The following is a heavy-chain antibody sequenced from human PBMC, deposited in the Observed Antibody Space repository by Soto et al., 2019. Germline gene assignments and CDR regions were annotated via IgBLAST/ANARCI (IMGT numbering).Heavy chain of an antibody. CDR2: INAGNGNT. CDR3: ARDSFGTMIVVARDAFDI. J-gene: IGHJ3*02. CDR1: GYTFTSYG. D-gene: IGHD3-22*01. V-gene: IGHV1-3*01. Sequence: ASVKVSCKASGYTFTSYGISWVRQAPGQRLEWMGWINAGNGNTKYSQKFQGRVTITRDTSASTAYMELSSLRSEDTAVYYCARDSFGTMIVVARDAFDIWGQGTMVTV.